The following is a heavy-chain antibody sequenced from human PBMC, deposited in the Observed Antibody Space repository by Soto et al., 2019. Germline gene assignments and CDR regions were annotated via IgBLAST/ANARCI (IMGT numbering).Heavy chain of an antibody. Sequence: QVQLQESGPGLVKPSQTLSLTCTVTVSGGSISSGGYYWSWIRQHPGKGLEWIGYIYYSGSPSYNPSLKSRVTISVDTSKNQFSLKLSSVTAADTAVYYYARSAILVVPAAMYFDYWGQGTLVTVSS. CDR3: ARSAILVVPAAMYFDY. CDR2: IYYSGSP. J-gene: IGHJ4*02. CDR1: GGSISSGGYY. D-gene: IGHD2-2*01. V-gene: IGHV4-31*03.